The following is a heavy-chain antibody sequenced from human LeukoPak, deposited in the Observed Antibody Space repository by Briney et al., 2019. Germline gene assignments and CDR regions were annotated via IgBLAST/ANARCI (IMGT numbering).Heavy chain of an antibody. V-gene: IGHV1-69*01. J-gene: IGHJ3*02. CDR2: IIPIFDIA. D-gene: IGHD1-1*01. CDR3: ARDMAGTTGTGNDAFDI. CDR1: GGTFSSYA. Sequence: SVKVSCKASGGTFSSYAISWVRQAPGQGLEWMGGIIPIFDIANYAQKFQGRVTITADESTSTAYMELSSLRSEDTAVYYCARDMAGTTGTGNDAFDIWGQGTMVTVSS.